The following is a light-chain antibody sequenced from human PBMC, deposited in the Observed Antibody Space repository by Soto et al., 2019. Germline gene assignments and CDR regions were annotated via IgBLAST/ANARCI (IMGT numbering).Light chain of an antibody. V-gene: IGKV3-15*01. J-gene: IGKJ2*01. CDR1: QRVTSN. CDR3: HQYNDWPQT. Sequence: EIVMTQSPATLSVSPGERATLSCRASQRVTSNLAWYQQKPGQAPRLLIYGTSTRATGIPLTFSGSGSGTEFTLTISSLQSEDFAVYYCHQYNDWPQTFGQGTKVDIK. CDR2: GTS.